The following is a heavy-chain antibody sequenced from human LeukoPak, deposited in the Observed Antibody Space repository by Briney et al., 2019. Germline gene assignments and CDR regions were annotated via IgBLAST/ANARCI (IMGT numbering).Heavy chain of an antibody. J-gene: IGHJ4*02. Sequence: ASVKVSCKASGVTFSGVSTHCVRQAPGQGLEWMGWINPNSGGTNYAQNFQGRVTMTRDTSISAAYIEVSRLTSDYTAVYYCASEYCSECTCPFDYWGQGALVTVSS. CDR3: ASEYCSECTCPFDY. V-gene: IGHV1-2*02. CDR1: GVTFSGVS. CDR2: INPNSGGT. D-gene: IGHD2-15*01.